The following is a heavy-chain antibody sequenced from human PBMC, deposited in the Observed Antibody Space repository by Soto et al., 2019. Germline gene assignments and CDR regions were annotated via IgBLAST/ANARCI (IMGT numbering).Heavy chain of an antibody. J-gene: IGHJ4*02. CDR1: GFTFDDYA. Sequence: EVQLVESGGGLVQPGRSLRLSCAASGFTFDDYAMHWVRQAPGKGLEWVSGISWNSGSIGYADSVKGRFTISRDNAKNSLYLQMNSLRAEDTALYYCAPLYRRGGFDYWGQGTLVTVSS. CDR2: ISWNSGSI. CDR3: APLYRRGGFDY. D-gene: IGHD3-16*02. V-gene: IGHV3-9*01.